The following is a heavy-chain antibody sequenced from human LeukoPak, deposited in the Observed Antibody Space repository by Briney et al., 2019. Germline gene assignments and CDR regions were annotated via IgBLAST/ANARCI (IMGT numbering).Heavy chain of an antibody. D-gene: IGHD3-22*01. J-gene: IGHJ3*02. CDR2: ITWNSDTI. CDR3: AKDTTYYYDSSGYDGFDI. Sequence: PGRSLRLSCAASGFTFDDYAMHWVRQAPGKGLEWVSGITWNSDTIDYADSVKGRFTISRDNAKNSLYLQMNSLRAEDTALYYCAKDTTYYYDSSGYDGFDIWGQGTMGTVSS. CDR1: GFTFDDYA. V-gene: IGHV3-9*01.